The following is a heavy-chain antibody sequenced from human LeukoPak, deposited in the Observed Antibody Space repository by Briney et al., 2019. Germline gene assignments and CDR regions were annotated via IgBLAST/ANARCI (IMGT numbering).Heavy chain of an antibody. V-gene: IGHV1-2*02. CDR2: INPNSGGT. CDR3: ARERVVRGARSYYYYCMDV. Sequence: ASVKVSCKASGYTFTGYYMHWVRQAPGQGLEWMGWINPNSGGTNYAQKFQGRVTMTRDTSISTAYMELSRLRSDDTAVYYCARERVVRGARSYYYYCMDVWGQGTTVTVSS. D-gene: IGHD3-10*01. J-gene: IGHJ6*02. CDR1: GYTFTGYY.